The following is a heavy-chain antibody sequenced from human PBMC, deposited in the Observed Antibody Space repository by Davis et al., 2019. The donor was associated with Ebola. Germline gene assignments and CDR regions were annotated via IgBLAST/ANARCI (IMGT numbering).Heavy chain of an antibody. J-gene: IGHJ4*01. CDR3: ARQESLYGYIDY. CDR2: IYAGDSDV. Sequence: GESLKISCKGSGYSFTSYWIAWVRQMPGKGLEWMGIIYAGDSDVRYSPSFEGQVTISVDRYLTTAYLQWSSLKASDTAIYFCARQESLYGYIDYWGHGTLVTVSS. CDR1: GYSFTSYW. D-gene: IGHD5-24*01. V-gene: IGHV5-51*01.